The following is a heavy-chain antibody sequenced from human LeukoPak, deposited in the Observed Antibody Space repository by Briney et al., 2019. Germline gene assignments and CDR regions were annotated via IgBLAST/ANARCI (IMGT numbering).Heavy chain of an antibody. Sequence: PSETLSLTCTVSGGSISSGGYYWSWIRQPPGKGLEWIGYIYHSGCTYYNPSLKSRVTISVDRSKNQFSLKLSSVTAADTAVYYCARDSTGIAAASPSYYFDYWGQGTLVTVSS. CDR1: GGSISSGGYY. D-gene: IGHD6-13*01. V-gene: IGHV4-30-2*01. CDR2: IYHSGCT. CDR3: ARDSTGIAAASPSYYFDY. J-gene: IGHJ4*02.